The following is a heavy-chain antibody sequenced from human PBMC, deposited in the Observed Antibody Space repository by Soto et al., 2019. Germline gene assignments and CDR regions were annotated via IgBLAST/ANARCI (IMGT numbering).Heavy chain of an antibody. CDR2: ISASGTTT. D-gene: IGHD4-17*01. Sequence: EVQLVESGGALVQPGGSLRLSCAASGFIFSNYEMTWVRQAPGKGLEWISYISASGTTTYYADSVKGRFAISRDKAKNSLYLQMNSLRAEDTAVYYCARDYNYGDYYWGQGTLVTVSS. V-gene: IGHV3-48*03. CDR1: GFIFSNYE. J-gene: IGHJ4*02. CDR3: ARDYNYGDYY.